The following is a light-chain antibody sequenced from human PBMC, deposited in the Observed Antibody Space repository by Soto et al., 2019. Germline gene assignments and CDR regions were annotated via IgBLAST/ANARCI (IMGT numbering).Light chain of an antibody. J-gene: IGKJ5*01. CDR1: QSVSSSY. Sequence: EIVLTQSPGTLSLSPGERATISCRASQSVSSSYLAWYQQTPGQAPRLLIYGASSRATGIPDRFSGSGSGTDFTLTISRLEPEDFAVYYCQQYGSSPPITFGQGTRVEIK. CDR2: GAS. V-gene: IGKV3-20*01. CDR3: QQYGSSPPIT.